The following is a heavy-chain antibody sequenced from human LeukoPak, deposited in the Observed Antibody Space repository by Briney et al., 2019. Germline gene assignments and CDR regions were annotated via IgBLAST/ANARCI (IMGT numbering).Heavy chain of an antibody. Sequence: SETLSLTCAVYGGSFSGYYWSWIRQPPGKGLEWIGEIGHSGSTNYNPSLKSRVTISVDTSKNQFSLKLSSVTAADTAVYYCAIYSSSWAFDYWGQGTLVTVSS. CDR3: AIYSSSWAFDY. CDR2: IGHSGST. V-gene: IGHV4-34*01. D-gene: IGHD6-13*01. J-gene: IGHJ4*02. CDR1: GGSFSGYY.